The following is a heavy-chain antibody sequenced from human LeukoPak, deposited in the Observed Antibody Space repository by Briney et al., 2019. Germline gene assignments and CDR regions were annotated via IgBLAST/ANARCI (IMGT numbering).Heavy chain of an antibody. J-gene: IGHJ4*02. CDR2: ISGSGDNT. D-gene: IGHD2-2*01. Sequence: GGSLRLSCAASGVTFSSYSRSWVRQAPGKGLEWVSAISGSGDNTYYADSVKGRFTTSRDNSKNTLYLQMTSLRAEDTAVYYCARIFVVVPKDYWGQGTLVTVSS. CDR1: GVTFSSYS. V-gene: IGHV3-23*01. CDR3: ARIFVVVPKDY.